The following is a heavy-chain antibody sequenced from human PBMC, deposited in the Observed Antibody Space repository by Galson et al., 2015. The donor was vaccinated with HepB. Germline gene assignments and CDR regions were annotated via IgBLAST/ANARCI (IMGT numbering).Heavy chain of an antibody. Sequence: SVKVSCKASGYTFTSYAMHWVRQAPGQRLEWMGWINAGNGNTKYSQKFPGRVTITRDTSANTAYMELSSLRSEDTAVYYCARAPMVRGVIRAFDIWGQGTMVTVSS. CDR1: GYTFTSYA. D-gene: IGHD3-10*01. CDR2: INAGNGNT. CDR3: ARAPMVRGVIRAFDI. V-gene: IGHV1-3*01. J-gene: IGHJ3*02.